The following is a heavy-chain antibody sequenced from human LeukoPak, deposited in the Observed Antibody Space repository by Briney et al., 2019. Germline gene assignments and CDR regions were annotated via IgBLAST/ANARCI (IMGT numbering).Heavy chain of an antibody. CDR3: ARVAAAGRPDDAFDI. D-gene: IGHD6-13*01. CDR2: IYYSGST. J-gene: IGHJ3*02. Sequence: PSETLSLTCTVSGGSISSSSYYWGWIRQPPGKGLEWIGSIYYSGSTYYNPSLKSRVTISEDTSKNQFSLKLSSVTAADTAVYYCARVAAAGRPDDAFDIWGQGTMVTVSS. CDR1: GGSISSSSYY. V-gene: IGHV4-39*07.